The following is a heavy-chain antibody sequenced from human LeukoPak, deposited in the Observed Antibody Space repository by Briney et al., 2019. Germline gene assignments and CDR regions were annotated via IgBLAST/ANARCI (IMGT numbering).Heavy chain of an antibody. CDR2: ISGSGDST. CDR3: AKTRPLDSSSWSHGDY. D-gene: IGHD6-13*01. V-gene: IGHV3-23*01. Sequence: PGGSLRLSCAASGFTVSSNYMNWVRQAPGKGLEWVSAISGSGDSTYYGDSVKGRFTISGDNSKNTLYLQMNSLRAEDTAVYYCAKTRPLDSSSWSHGDYWGQGTLVTVSS. J-gene: IGHJ4*02. CDR1: GFTVSSNY.